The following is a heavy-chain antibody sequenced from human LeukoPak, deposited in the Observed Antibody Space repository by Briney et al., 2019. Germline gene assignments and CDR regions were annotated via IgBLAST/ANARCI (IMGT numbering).Heavy chain of an antibody. V-gene: IGHV4-39*07. CDR2: IYYSGST. Sequence: PSETLSLTCTVSGGSISSSSYYWGWIRQPPGKGLEWIGSIYYSGSTYYNPSLKSRVTISVDTSKNQFSLKLSSVTAADTAVYYCASLGRDYGSGSYSIWGQGTMVTVSS. CDR1: GGSISSSSYY. J-gene: IGHJ3*02. CDR3: ASLGRDYGSGSYSI. D-gene: IGHD3-10*01.